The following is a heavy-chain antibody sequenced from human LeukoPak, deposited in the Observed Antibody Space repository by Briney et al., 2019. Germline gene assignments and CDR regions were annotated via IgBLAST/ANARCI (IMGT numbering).Heavy chain of an antibody. J-gene: IGHJ4*02. Sequence: PGGSLRLSCAASGFTFSSYGMHWVRQAPGKGLEWVAVISYDGSNKYYADSVRGRFTISRDNSKNTLCLQMNSLRAEDTAVYYCAKGLQWPSGYWGQGTLVTVSS. CDR1: GFTFSSYG. CDR3: AKGLQWPSGY. V-gene: IGHV3-30*18. CDR2: ISYDGSNK. D-gene: IGHD6-19*01.